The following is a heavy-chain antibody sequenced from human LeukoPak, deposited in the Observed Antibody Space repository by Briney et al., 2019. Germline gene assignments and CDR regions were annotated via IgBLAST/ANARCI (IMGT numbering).Heavy chain of an antibody. CDR1: GGPISRGGYY. CDR2: IYYSGST. D-gene: IGHD5-24*01. CDR3: ARGGGDVYNVFDY. J-gene: IGHJ4*02. Sequence: PSQTLSLTCTVSGGPISRGGYYWSWIRQHPGKGLEWIGYIYYSGSTYYNPSLKSRVTISVDTSKNQFSLKLSSVSAAATAVYYCARGGGDVYNVFDYWGQGTLVTVSS. V-gene: IGHV4-31*03.